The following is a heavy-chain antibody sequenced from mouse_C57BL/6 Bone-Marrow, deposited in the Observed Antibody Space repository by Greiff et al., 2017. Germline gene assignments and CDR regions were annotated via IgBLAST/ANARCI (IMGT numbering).Heavy chain of an antibody. CDR1: GYTFTSYW. J-gene: IGHJ4*01. Sequence: VQLQQSGAELAKPGASVKLSCKASGYTFTSYWMHWVKQRPGQGLEWIGYINPSSGYTKYNQKFKDKDTLTADKSSSTAYMQLSSLTYEDSAVYYCARTLYAMDYWGQGTSVTVSS. CDR3: ARTLYAMDY. CDR2: INPSSGYT. V-gene: IGHV1-7*01.